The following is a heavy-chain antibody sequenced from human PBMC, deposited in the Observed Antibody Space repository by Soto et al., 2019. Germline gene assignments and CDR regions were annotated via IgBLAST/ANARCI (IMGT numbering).Heavy chain of an antibody. J-gene: IGHJ6*02. V-gene: IGHV4-30-4*01. D-gene: IGHD4-17*01. CDR2: IYYSGST. CDR1: GGSISSGDYY. CDR3: ARVSAVTTLGYYDYYALDV. Sequence: SETLSLTCTVSGGSISSGDYYWSWIRQPPGEGLEWIGYIYYSGSTYYSPSLKSRVTMSVDTSKNQFSLRLSSVTAADTAVFYCARVSAVTTLGYYDYYALDVWGQGTTVTVSS.